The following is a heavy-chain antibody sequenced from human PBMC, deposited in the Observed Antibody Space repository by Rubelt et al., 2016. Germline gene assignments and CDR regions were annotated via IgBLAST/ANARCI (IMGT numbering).Heavy chain of an antibody. CDR1: GFTFTTYW. D-gene: IGHD3-3*01. CDR2: IHYAGSNK. J-gene: IGHJ5*02. V-gene: IGHV3-30*02. Sequence: GSLRLSCAASGFTFTTYWMSWVRQAPGKGLEWVAFIHYAGSNKYYADSVKGRFTISRDNSKNTLYLQMNSLGAEDTAVYFCAKEPDFWSAQNWFDPWGQGTLVTVSS. CDR3: AKEPDFWSAQNWFDP.